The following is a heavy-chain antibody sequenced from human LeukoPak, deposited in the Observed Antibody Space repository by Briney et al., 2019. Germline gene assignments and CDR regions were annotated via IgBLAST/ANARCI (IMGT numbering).Heavy chain of an antibody. CDR2: INHSGST. CDR3: ASVEVAGTSFDY. V-gene: IGHV4-34*01. D-gene: IGHD6-19*01. CDR1: GGSFSGYY. Sequence: SETLSLTCAVYGGSFSGYYWSWIRQPPGKGLEWIGEINHSGSTNYNPSLKSRVTISVDTSKNQFSLKLSSVTAADTAVYYCASVEVAGTSFDYWGQGTLVTVSS. J-gene: IGHJ4*02.